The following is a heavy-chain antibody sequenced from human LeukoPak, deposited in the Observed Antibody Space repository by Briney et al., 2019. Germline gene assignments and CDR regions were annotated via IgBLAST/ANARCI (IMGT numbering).Heavy chain of an antibody. CDR3: ARALIGWFGELTKDGSGAFDI. CDR2: ISSSGSTI. J-gene: IGHJ3*02. Sequence: GGSLRLSCAASGFTFSSYEMNWVRQAPGKGLEWVSYISSSGSTIYYADSVKGRFTISRDNAKTALYLQMNSLRAEDTAVYYCARALIGWFGELTKDGSGAFDIWGQGTMVTASS. V-gene: IGHV3-48*03. CDR1: GFTFSSYE. D-gene: IGHD3-10*01.